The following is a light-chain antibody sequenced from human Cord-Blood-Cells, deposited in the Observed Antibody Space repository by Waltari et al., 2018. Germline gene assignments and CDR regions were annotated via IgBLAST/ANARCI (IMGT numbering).Light chain of an antibody. J-gene: IGLJ2*01. Sequence: QSALTQPASVSVSPGQSSTISCPVTSRDVGGFNSVSWYQQNPGKAPKLMIYDVSNRPAGVANRFSGSKSGNTASLTISGLQAEDEADYYCSSYTSSSTLGVVFGGGTKLTVL. CDR3: SSYTSSSTLGVV. CDR1: SRDVGGFNS. V-gene: IGLV2-14*01. CDR2: DVS.